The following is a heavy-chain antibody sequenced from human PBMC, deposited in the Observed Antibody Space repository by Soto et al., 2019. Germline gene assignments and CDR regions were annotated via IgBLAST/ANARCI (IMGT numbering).Heavy chain of an antibody. J-gene: IGHJ6*02. V-gene: IGHV3-49*03. D-gene: IGHD2-15*01. CDR3: TKYTYTSRYSYFGMDV. CDR1: GFTFGDYA. CDR2: IRSKAYGGTT. Sequence: GGSLRLSCTASGFTFGDYAMSWFRQAPGKGLEWVGFIRSKAYGGTTEYAASVKGRFTIFRDDSKSIAYLQMSSLQTEDTGVYYCTKYTYTSRYSYFGMDVWGQGTTVTVSS.